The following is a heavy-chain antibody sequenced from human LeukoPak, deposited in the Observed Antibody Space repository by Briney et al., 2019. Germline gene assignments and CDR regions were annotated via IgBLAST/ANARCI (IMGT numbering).Heavy chain of an antibody. D-gene: IGHD2-15*01. CDR3: AKPALALGYCSGGSCFGIDY. CDR2: VSASGGNT. Sequence: GGSLRLSCAASGFTFSSYAVSWVRQAPGKGLEWVSAVSASGGNTFYADSVKGRFTIFRDNSKNTLYLQMNSLRAEDTAVYYCAKPALALGYCSGGSCFGIDYWGQGTLVTVSS. CDR1: GFTFSSYA. V-gene: IGHV3-23*01. J-gene: IGHJ4*02.